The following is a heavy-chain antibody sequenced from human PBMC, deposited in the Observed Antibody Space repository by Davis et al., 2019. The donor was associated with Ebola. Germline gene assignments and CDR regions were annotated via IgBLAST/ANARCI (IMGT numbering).Heavy chain of an antibody. CDR1: GYTFTSYG. V-gene: IGHV1-18*01. CDR2: ISAYNGNT. Sequence: ASVKVSCKASGYTFTSYGISWVRQAPGQGLEWMGWISAYNGNTNYAQKLQGRVTMTRDTSTSTVYMELSSLRSEDTAVYYCARDRLRVLEGHWFDPWGQGTLVTVSS. CDR3: ARDRLRVLEGHWFDP. J-gene: IGHJ5*02. D-gene: IGHD3-3*02.